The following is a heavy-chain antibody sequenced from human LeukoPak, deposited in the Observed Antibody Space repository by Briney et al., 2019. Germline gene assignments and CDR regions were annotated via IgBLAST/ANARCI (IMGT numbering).Heavy chain of an antibody. CDR3: AKETRVRYDSSGLDY. CDR2: ISWNSGSI. V-gene: IGHV3-9*01. CDR1: GFTFDDYA. J-gene: IGHJ4*02. Sequence: GGSLRLSCAASGFTFDDYAMHWVRQAPGKGLEWVSGISWNSGSIGYADSVKGRFTISRDNAKNSLYLQMNSLRAEDTALYYCAKETRVRYDSSGLDYWGQGTLVTVSS. D-gene: IGHD3-22*01.